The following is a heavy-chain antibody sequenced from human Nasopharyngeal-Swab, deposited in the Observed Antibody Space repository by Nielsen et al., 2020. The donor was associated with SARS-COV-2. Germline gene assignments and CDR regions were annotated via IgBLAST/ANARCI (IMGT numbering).Heavy chain of an antibody. CDR2: MTPNSGKT. J-gene: IGHJ4*02. V-gene: IGHV1-8*01. CDR1: GYTFTSYD. D-gene: IGHD5-12*01. CDR3: ARGGGWLRLLDY. Sequence: ASVKVSCKASGYTFTSYDINWVRQASGQGLEWMGWMTPNSGKTGYAQTFQGRVTMTRNTSISTAYMELSGLTSEDTAVYCCARGGGWLRLLDYWGQGTLVTVSS.